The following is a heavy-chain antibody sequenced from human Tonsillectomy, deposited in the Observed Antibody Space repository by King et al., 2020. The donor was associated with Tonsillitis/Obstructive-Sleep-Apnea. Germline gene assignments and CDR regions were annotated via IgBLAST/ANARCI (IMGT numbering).Heavy chain of an antibody. CDR2: IYYDGNNK. J-gene: IGHJ3*02. CDR1: GFSFSSYG. CDR3: ARDVGSGSSPALDI. Sequence: QLVQSGGGVVQPGRSLRLSCAASGFSFSSYGMHWVRHGPGKGLEWVAIIYYDGNNKYYADSVKGRFTISRDNSKNTLYLQMNSLRAEDTAVYYCARDVGSGSSPALDIWGQGTMVTVSS. V-gene: IGHV3-33*01. D-gene: IGHD6-25*01.